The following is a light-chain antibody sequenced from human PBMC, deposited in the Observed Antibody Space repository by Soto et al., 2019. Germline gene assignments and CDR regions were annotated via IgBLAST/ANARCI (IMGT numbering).Light chain of an antibody. Sequence: EIVLTQSPGTLSLSPGERATLSCRASQSVSSSSLAWYQQKRGQAPRLLIHDASSRATGIPDRFSGSGSGTDFTLTISSLEPEDFAVYYCQQRSKGWTFGQGTKVDIK. CDR1: QSVSSSS. CDR3: QQRSKGWT. J-gene: IGKJ1*01. CDR2: DAS. V-gene: IGKV3D-20*02.